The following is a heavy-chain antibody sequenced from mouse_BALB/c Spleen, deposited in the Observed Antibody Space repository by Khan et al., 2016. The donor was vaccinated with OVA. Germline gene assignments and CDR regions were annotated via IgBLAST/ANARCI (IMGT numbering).Heavy chain of an antibody. CDR3: ARMARTIN. Sequence: EVKLKESGGGLVQPGGSLKLSCAASGFTFSSYGMSWVRQTPDKRLELVATINSNGGSTYYPDSVKGRFTISRDNAKNTLYLQMSSLKSEDTAMYYCARMARTINGGQGTTLTVSS. CDR1: GFTFSSYG. V-gene: IGHV5-6-3*01. J-gene: IGHJ2*01. CDR2: INSNGGST.